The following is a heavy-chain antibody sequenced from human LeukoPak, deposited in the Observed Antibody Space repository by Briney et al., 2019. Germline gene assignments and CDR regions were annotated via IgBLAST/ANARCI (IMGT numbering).Heavy chain of an antibody. J-gene: IGHJ4*02. CDR3: AREAAIQGGYYFDY. CDR1: GGSISSYY. Sequence: SETLSLTCTVSGGSISSYYWSWIRQPAGKGLEWIGRIYTSGSTNYNPSLKSRVTISVDTSKNQFSLKLSSVTAADTAVCYCAREAAIQGGYYFDYWGQGTLVTVSS. V-gene: IGHV4-4*07. CDR2: IYTSGST. D-gene: IGHD2-21*02.